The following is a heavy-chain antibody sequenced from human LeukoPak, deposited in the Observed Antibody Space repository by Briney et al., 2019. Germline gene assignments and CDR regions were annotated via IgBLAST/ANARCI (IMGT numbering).Heavy chain of an antibody. CDR1: GGTFSSYA. Sequence: ASVKVSCKASGGTFSSYAISWVRQAPGQGLEWMGGIIPILGIANYAQKFQGRVTITADKSTSTAYMELSSLRSEDTAVYYCARLNAFGTSEDYWGQGTLVTVSS. J-gene: IGHJ4*02. V-gene: IGHV1-69*10. D-gene: IGHD3-16*01. CDR2: IIPILGIA. CDR3: ARLNAFGTSEDY.